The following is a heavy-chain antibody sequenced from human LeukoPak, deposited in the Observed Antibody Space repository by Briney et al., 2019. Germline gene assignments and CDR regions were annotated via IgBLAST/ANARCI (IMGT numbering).Heavy chain of an antibody. CDR3: ASVRDCSSTSCSWGGYAFLDV. Sequence: ASVKVSCKASGYTFTSYDINWVRQATGQGLEWMGWMNPNSGNTGYAQKFQGRVTITADKSTSTAYMELSSLRSEDTAVYYCASVRDCSSTSCSWGGYAFLDVWGKGTTVTVSS. V-gene: IGHV1-8*01. J-gene: IGHJ6*04. CDR1: GYTFTSYD. CDR2: MNPNSGNT. D-gene: IGHD2-2*01.